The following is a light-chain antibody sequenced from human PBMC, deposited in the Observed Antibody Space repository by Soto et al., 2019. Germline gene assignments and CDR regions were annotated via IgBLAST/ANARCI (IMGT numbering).Light chain of an antibody. V-gene: IGLV2-14*01. J-gene: IGLJ3*02. Sequence: QSALTQPASVSGSPGQSITISCTGTSSDVGGYNYVSWYQQHPGKVPRLMIYEVSNRPSGVSNRFSGSKSGNTASLTISGLQAEYEADYYCSSYTGSSTWVFGGGTKLTVL. CDR2: EVS. CDR1: SSDVGGYNY. CDR3: SSYTGSSTWV.